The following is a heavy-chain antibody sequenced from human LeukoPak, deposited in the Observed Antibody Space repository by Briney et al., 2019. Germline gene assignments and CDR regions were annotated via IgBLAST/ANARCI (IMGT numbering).Heavy chain of an antibody. CDR2: ISAYNGNT. V-gene: IGHV1-18*01. J-gene: IGHJ4*02. D-gene: IGHD3-22*01. Sequence: ASVKVSCKASGYTFSDYGVSWVRQAPGQGLEWMGRISAYNGNTNYLQKFQGRVTMTTDTSTATAYMELRSLRPSDTAVYFCARGPRYSYDSSILLFDYWGQGTLVTVSS. CDR3: ARGPRYSYDSSILLFDY. CDR1: GYTFSDYG.